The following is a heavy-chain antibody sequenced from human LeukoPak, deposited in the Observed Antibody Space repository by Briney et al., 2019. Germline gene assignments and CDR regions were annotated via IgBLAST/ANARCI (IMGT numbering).Heavy chain of an antibody. CDR2: ISYDGSHD. J-gene: IGHJ4*02. V-gene: IGHV3-30*15. CDR3: ARGSLTGGRIFYFDY. D-gene: IGHD7-27*01. Sequence: GRSLRLSCAASGFSFTNYAIHWVRQAPGKGLEWVAVISYDGSHDYYANSVKGRFSISRDNSKNIVFLQMSSLRDEDTAVYYCARGSLTGGRIFYFDYWGQGSLVAVSS. CDR1: GFSFTNYA.